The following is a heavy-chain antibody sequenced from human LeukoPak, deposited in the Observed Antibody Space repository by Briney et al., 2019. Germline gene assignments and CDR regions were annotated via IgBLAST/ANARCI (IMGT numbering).Heavy chain of an antibody. V-gene: IGHV1-69*13. J-gene: IGHJ4*02. Sequence: SVKVSCKASGGTFSSYAISWVRQAPGQGLEWMGGIIPVFGTANYAQKFQGRVTITADESTSTAYMELSSLRSEDTAVYYCASRRDGYNFGYFDYWGQGTLVTVSS. CDR3: ASRRDGYNFGYFDY. CDR1: GGTFSSYA. D-gene: IGHD5-24*01. CDR2: IIPVFGTA.